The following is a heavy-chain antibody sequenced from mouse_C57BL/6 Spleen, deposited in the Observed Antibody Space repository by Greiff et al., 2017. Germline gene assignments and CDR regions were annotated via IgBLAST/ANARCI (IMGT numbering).Heavy chain of an antibody. Sequence: QVQLKESGPGLVQPSQSLSITCTVSGFSLTSYGVHWVRQPPGKGLEWLGVIWRGGSTDHNAAFMSRLSITKDNSKSQVFFNMNSLQADDTAIYYCAKNYYCDYDWSFDVWGKGTTVTVSS. V-gene: IGHV2-5*01. CDR2: IWRGGST. J-gene: IGHJ1*03. D-gene: IGHD2-4*01. CDR3: AKNYYCDYDWSFDV. CDR1: GFSLTSYG.